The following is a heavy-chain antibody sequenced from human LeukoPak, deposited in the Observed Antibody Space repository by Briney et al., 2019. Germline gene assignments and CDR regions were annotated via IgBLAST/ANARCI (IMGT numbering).Heavy chain of an antibody. J-gene: IGHJ4*02. D-gene: IGHD2-2*01. CDR3: ARNVVVVPAAKYFGY. Sequence: ASVKVSCKASGYTFTCYYMHWVRQAPGQGLEWMGWINPNSGGTNYAQKFQGRVTMTRDTSISTAYMELSRLRSDDTAVYYCARNVVVVPAAKYFGYWGQGTLVTVSS. CDR2: INPNSGGT. V-gene: IGHV1-2*02. CDR1: GYTFTCYY.